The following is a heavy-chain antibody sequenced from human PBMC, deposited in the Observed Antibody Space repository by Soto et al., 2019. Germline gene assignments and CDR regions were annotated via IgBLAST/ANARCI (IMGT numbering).Heavy chain of an antibody. D-gene: IGHD4-17*01. CDR1: GGSISSYY. V-gene: IGHV4-59*01. CDR3: ARGSTVTTGTDY. Sequence: SPTLSLTCTVSGGSISSYYWSWIRQPPGKGLEWIGYIYYSGSTNYNPSLKSRVTISVDTSKNQFSLKLSSVTAADTAVYYCARGSTVTTGTDYWGQGTLVTVSS. CDR2: IYYSGST. J-gene: IGHJ4*02.